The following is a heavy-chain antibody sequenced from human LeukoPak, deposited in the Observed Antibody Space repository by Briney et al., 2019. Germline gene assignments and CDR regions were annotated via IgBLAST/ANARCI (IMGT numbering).Heavy chain of an antibody. CDR3: ARGGGCSSTTCYWADF. CDR1: GFSFTTYS. CDR2: IGGSNDHT. D-gene: IGHD2-2*01. V-gene: IGHV3-21*01. J-gene: IGHJ4*01. Sequence: PGGSLRLSCAASGFSFTTYSMNWLRQAPGKGLEWVSSIGGSNDHTYYADSVRGRFTISSDDAKNSLSLQMNRLRAEDTAVYYCARGGGCSSTTCYWADFWGQGTLVTVSS.